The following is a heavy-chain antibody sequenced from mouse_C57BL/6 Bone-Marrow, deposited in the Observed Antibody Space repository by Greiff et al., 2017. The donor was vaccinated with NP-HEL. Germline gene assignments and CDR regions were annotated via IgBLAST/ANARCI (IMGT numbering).Heavy chain of an antibody. CDR3: ARGPLPDY. CDR1: GYSITSGYY. J-gene: IGHJ2*01. V-gene: IGHV3-6*01. CDR2: ISYDGSN. Sequence: EVKLQESGPGLVKPSQSLSLTCSVTGYSITSGYYWNWIRQFPGNKLEWMGYISYDGSNNYNPSLKNRISITRATSKNQFFLKLTSVSTEDTATYYCARGPLPDYWGQGTTLTVSS.